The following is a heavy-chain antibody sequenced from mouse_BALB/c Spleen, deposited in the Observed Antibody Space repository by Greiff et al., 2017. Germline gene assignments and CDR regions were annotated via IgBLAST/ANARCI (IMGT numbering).Heavy chain of an antibody. CDR3: ARWDGNYPAWFAY. CDR2: ISSGSSTI. J-gene: IGHJ3*01. Sequence: DVQLVESGGGLVQPGGSRKLSCAASGFTFSSFGMHWVRQAPEKGLEWVAYISSGSSTIYYADTVKGRFTISRDNPKNTLFLQMTSLRSEDTAMYYCARWDGNYPAWFAYWGQGTLVTVSA. D-gene: IGHD2-1*01. CDR1: GFTFSSFG. V-gene: IGHV5-17*02.